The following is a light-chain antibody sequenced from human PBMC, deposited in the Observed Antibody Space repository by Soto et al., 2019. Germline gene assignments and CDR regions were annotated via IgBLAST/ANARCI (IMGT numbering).Light chain of an antibody. CDR3: GTWDSSLSIFV. J-gene: IGLJ1*01. Sequence: QSVLTQPPSVSAAPGQKVTMSCSGDSSNIGNYYVSWHQQLPGTAPKLLIYENDKRPSGIPDRFSGSKSGTSATLGITGLKTGDEADYYCGTWDSSLSIFVFGTGTKVTVL. CDR2: END. V-gene: IGLV1-51*02. CDR1: SSNIGNYY.